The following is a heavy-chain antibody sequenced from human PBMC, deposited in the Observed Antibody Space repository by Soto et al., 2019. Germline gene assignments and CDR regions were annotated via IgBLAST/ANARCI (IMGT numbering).Heavy chain of an antibody. J-gene: IGHJ4*02. CDR2: VSSSGSST. CDR1: GFTFSNYD. D-gene: IGHD2-21*01. V-gene: IGHV3-23*01. CDR3: ARRDCGSGRNCEFGAPAFAY. Sequence: EVQLLESEGDLVQPGGSLRLSCAASGFTFSNYDMSWVRQAPGKGLEWVSSVSSSGSSTYYTDSVKGRFTISRDNSKNTLYLQMSSLGAADTAVYHCARRDCGSGRNCEFGAPAFAYWGQGNLVTVTS.